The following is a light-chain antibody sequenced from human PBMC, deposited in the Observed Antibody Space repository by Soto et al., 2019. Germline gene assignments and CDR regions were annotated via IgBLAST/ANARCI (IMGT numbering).Light chain of an antibody. J-gene: IGKJ1*01. CDR3: QQYGSSRT. CDR1: QSVSSGY. CDR2: GAS. V-gene: IGKV3-20*01. Sequence: EIVLTQSPGTLSLSPGERATLSCRASQSVSSGYLVWYQQKPGQAPRLLIYGASSRATGIPDRFSGSGSGTDFTLTISRLEPEDFAEYYCQQYGSSRTFGQGTKVDIK.